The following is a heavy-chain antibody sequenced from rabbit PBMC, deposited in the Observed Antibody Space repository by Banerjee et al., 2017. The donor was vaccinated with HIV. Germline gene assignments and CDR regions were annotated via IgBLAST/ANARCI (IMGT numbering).Heavy chain of an antibody. CDR2: IDAIFDST. Sequence: QEQLVESGGGLVQPGGSLKLSCKASGFDFSSAGVSWVRQAPGKGLEWIGYIDAIFDSTTHATWVNGRFTISLDNGQNTVFLQMSSLTAADTATYFCARGGSGWGAGRLDLWGPGTLVT. V-gene: IGHV1S47*01. CDR1: GFDFSSAG. D-gene: IGHD4-1*01. J-gene: IGHJ3*01. CDR3: ARGGSGWGAGRLDL.